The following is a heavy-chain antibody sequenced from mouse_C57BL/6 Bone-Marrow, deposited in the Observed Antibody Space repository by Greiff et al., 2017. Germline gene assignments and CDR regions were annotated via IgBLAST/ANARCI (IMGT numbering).Heavy chain of an antibody. D-gene: IGHD1-1*01. J-gene: IGHJ2*01. CDR2: ISDGGSYT. Sequence: EVKLVESGGGLVKPGGSLKLSCAASGFTFSSYAMSWVRQTPEKRLEWVATISDGGSYTYYPDNVKGRFTISRDNAKNNLYLQMSHLKSEVTAMXYCAIYGSSSFDYWGQGTTLTVSS. V-gene: IGHV5-4*03. CDR3: AIYGSSSFDY. CDR1: GFTFSSYA.